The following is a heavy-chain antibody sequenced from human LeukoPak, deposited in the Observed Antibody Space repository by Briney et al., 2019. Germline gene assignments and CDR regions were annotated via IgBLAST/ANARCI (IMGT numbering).Heavy chain of an antibody. J-gene: IGHJ4*02. CDR1: GLTFSSSA. V-gene: IGHV3-21*01. CDR3: ARGGLQYFDY. D-gene: IGHD4-4*01. CDR2: ISGNSLQT. Sequence: GGSLRLSCAASGLTFSSSALSWVRQAPGKGLQWVSSISGNSLQTRYADSVKGRFTVSRDNAKNSLYLQMDSLRAEDTAVYYCARGGLQYFDYWGQGTLVTVSS.